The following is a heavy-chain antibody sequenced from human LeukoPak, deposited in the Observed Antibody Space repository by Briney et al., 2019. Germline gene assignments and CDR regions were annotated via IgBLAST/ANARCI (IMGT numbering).Heavy chain of an antibody. V-gene: IGHV3-23*01. D-gene: IGHD6-19*01. Sequence: SGGSLRLSCAASGFTFSSYAMSWVRQAPGKGLEWVSAISGSGGSTYYADSVKGRFTISRDNSKNTLYLQMSSLRAEGTAVYYCAKGLGIAVAGTGDYWGQGTLVTVSS. CDR3: AKGLGIAVAGTGDY. J-gene: IGHJ4*02. CDR1: GFTFSSYA. CDR2: ISGSGGST.